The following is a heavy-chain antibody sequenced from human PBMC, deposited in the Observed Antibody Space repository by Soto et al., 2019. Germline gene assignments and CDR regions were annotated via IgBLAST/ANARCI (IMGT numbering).Heavy chain of an antibody. CDR3: ARDSQWPTRGYFDY. CDR1: GFTFSSYA. V-gene: IGHV3-30-3*01. D-gene: IGHD6-19*01. Sequence: QVQLVESGGGVVQPGRSLRLSCAASGFTFSSYAMHWVRQAPSKGLEWVAVISYDGSNKYYADSVKGRFTISRDNSKNTLYLQMNSLRAEDTAVYYCARDSQWPTRGYFDYWGQGTLVTVSS. J-gene: IGHJ4*02. CDR2: ISYDGSNK.